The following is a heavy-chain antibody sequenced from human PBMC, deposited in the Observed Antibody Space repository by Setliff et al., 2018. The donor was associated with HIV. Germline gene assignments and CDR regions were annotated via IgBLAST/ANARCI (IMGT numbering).Heavy chain of an antibody. CDR3: AKEVEYSSSWRLYYYGMDV. Sequence: GGSLRLSCTASGFTFGDYAVSWVRQAPGKGLQWVGFIRRKAYGGTTEYADSVKGRFTISRDNAKNSLYLQMNSLRAEDTAVYYCAKEVEYSSSWRLYYYGMDVWGQGTTVTVSS. CDR1: GFTFGDYA. CDR2: IRRKAYGGTT. V-gene: IGHV3-49*04. D-gene: IGHD6-13*01. J-gene: IGHJ6*02.